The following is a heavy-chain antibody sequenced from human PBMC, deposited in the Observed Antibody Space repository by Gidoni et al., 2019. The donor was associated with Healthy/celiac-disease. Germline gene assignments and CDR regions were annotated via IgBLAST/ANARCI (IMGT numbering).Heavy chain of an antibody. V-gene: IGHV1-2*02. CDR1: GYTFTGYY. CDR3: ARESSVAEVFYYGMDV. Sequence: QVQLVQSGAEVKKPGASVKVSCKASGYTFTGYYMHWVRQAPGQGLEWMGWINPNSGGTNYAQKFQGRVTMTRDTSISTAYMELSRLRSDDTAVYYCARESSVAEVFYYGMDVWGQGTTVTVSS. D-gene: IGHD6-13*01. CDR2: INPNSGGT. J-gene: IGHJ6*02.